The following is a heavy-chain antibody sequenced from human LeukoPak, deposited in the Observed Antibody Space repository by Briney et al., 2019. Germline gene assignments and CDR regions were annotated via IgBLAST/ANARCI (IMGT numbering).Heavy chain of an antibody. CDR3: AKDWKLVGTTFFDY. V-gene: IGHV3-23*01. CDR2: ISGSGGKI. D-gene: IGHD1-26*01. Sequence: PGGSLRLSCAASGFSFANYAMTWVRQAPGKGLEWVSSISGSGGKIDYAASVKGRFTVSRDNSRNTLTLHMNSLRAEDAAVYYCAKDWKLVGTTFFDYWGQGTLAIVSS. J-gene: IGHJ4*02. CDR1: GFSFANYA.